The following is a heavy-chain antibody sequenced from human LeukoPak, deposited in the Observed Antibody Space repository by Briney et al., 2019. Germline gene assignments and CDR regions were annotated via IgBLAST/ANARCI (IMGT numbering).Heavy chain of an antibody. D-gene: IGHD2-2*01. CDR1: GFTFSSYG. Sequence: GGSLRLSCAASGFTFSSYGMHWVRQAPGKGLEWVAFIRYDGSNKYYADSVKGRFTISRDNSKNTLYLQMNSLRAEDTAVYYCAKGAYQLLFRYWGQGTLVTVSS. CDR2: IRYDGSNK. J-gene: IGHJ4*02. CDR3: AKGAYQLLFRY. V-gene: IGHV3-30*02.